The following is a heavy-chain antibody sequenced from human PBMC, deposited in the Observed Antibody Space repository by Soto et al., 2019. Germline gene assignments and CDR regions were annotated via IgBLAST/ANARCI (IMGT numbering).Heavy chain of an antibody. J-gene: IGHJ6*02. Sequence: ASVKVSWKASGYTFTSYAMHWVRQAPGQRLEWMGWINAGNGNTKYSQKFQGRVTITRDTSASTAYMELSSLRSEDTAVYYCARLLAVAGMRTASGGMDVWGQGTTVTVSS. V-gene: IGHV1-3*01. D-gene: IGHD6-19*01. CDR3: ARLLAVAGMRTASGGMDV. CDR2: INAGNGNT. CDR1: GYTFTSYA.